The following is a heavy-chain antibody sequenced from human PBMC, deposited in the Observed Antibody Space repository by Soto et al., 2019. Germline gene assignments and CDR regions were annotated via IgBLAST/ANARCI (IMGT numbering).Heavy chain of an antibody. V-gene: IGHV1-69*01. Sequence: QVQLVQSGAEVKKPGSSVKVSCKASGGTFSSYAISWVRQAPGQGLEWMGGIIPIFGTANYAQKFQGRVTITADESTSTAYMELSSLRYEDTAVYYCARARRYYDSSGYYYVLVVGAFDIWGQGTMVTVSS. J-gene: IGHJ3*02. D-gene: IGHD3-22*01. CDR1: GGTFSSYA. CDR2: IIPIFGTA. CDR3: ARARRYYDSSGYYYVLVVGAFDI.